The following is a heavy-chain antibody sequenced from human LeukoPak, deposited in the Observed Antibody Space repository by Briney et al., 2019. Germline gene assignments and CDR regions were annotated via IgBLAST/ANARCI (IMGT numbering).Heavy chain of an antibody. CDR3: ASGRQLGY. D-gene: IGHD6-13*01. Sequence: PGGSLSLSCAASGFTFSNYWMSWVRRAPGKGLGGVANIKEDGSEKYYVDSVKGRFTISRDNARNSLYLQMNSLRAEDTAVYYCASGRQLGYWGQGTLVTVSS. CDR1: GFTFSNYW. J-gene: IGHJ4*02. V-gene: IGHV3-7*01. CDR2: IKEDGSEK.